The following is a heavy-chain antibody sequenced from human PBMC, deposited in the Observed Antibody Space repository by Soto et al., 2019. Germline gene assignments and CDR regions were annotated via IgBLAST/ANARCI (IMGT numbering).Heavy chain of an antibody. CDR1: GYTFTSYG. D-gene: IGHD2-15*01. V-gene: IGHV1-18*01. Sequence: ASVKVSCKASGYTFTSYGISWVRQAPGQGLEWMGWISAYNGNTNYAQKLQGRVTTTTDTSTSTAYMELRSLRSDDTAVYYCAREGSCYSSGCYYYGMDVWGQGTTVTVSS. CDR3: AREGSCYSSGCYYYGMDV. J-gene: IGHJ6*02. CDR2: ISAYNGNT.